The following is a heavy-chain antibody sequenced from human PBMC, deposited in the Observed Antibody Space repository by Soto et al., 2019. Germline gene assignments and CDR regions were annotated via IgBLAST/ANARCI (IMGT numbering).Heavy chain of an antibody. D-gene: IGHD6-13*01. V-gene: IGHV1-18*01. Sequence: ASVKVSCKASGGTFTSYGISWVRQAPGQGLEWMGWISAYNGNTNYAQKLQGRVTMTTDTSTSTAYMELRSLRSDETAVYYCARRGLYSSSWYIGGAFDIWGQGTMLTLSS. CDR2: ISAYNGNT. J-gene: IGHJ3*02. CDR1: GGTFTSYG. CDR3: ARRGLYSSSWYIGGAFDI.